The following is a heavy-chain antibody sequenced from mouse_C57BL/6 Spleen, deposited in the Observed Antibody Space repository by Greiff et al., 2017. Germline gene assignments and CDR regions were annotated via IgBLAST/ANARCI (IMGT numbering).Heavy chain of an antibody. CDR1: GYTFTSYD. Sequence: QVQLQQSGPELVKPGASVKLSCKASGYTFTSYDINWVKQRPGQGLEWIGWIYPRDGSTKYNEKFKGKGTLTVDTYSSTAYMERHSLTSEDSAVYCCARGGTTEWDYWGQGTSVTVYS. J-gene: IGHJ4*01. CDR3: ARGGTTEWDY. CDR2: IYPRDGST. V-gene: IGHV1-85*01. D-gene: IGHD1-1*01.